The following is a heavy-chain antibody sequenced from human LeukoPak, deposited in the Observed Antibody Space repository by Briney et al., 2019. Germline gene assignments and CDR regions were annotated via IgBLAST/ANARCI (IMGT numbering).Heavy chain of an antibody. V-gene: IGHV3-21*01. D-gene: IGHD3-16*01. J-gene: IGHJ4*02. CDR1: GFTFTSYS. CDR3: ARGPTFLLDY. Sequence: GGSLRLSCAASGFTFTSYSMNWVRQAPGKGLEWVSSISSSSSYIYYADSVKGRFTISRDNAKNSLYLQMNSLRAEDTAVYYCARGPTFLLDYWGQGTLVTVSS. CDR2: ISSSSSYI.